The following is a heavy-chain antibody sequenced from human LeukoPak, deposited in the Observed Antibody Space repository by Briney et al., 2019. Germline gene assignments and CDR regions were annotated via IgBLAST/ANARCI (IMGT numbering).Heavy chain of an antibody. D-gene: IGHD4-17*01. Sequence: QVQLQESGPGLAKPSQTLSLTCTVSGGSISSGNYYWTWIRQPAGRGLEWIGRIYTSGSTNYNPSLESRVTISLDTSKNQFSLNLSSVTAADTAVYYCARASGDYLWRTFDIWGQGTMVTVSS. CDR2: IYTSGST. CDR1: GGSISSGNYY. V-gene: IGHV4-61*02. CDR3: ARASGDYLWRTFDI. J-gene: IGHJ3*02.